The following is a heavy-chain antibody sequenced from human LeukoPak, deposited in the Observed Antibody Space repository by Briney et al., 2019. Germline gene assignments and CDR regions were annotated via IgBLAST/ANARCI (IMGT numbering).Heavy chain of an antibody. CDR1: GYTFTSYG. Sequence: ASVKVSCKASGYTFTSYGISWVRQAPGQGLEWMGWIGAYNGNTNYAQKLQGRVTMTTDTSTSTAYMELRSLRSDDTAVYYCARDRRQQLVLFMFDYWGQGTLVTVSS. CDR3: ARDRRQQLVLFMFDY. J-gene: IGHJ4*02. D-gene: IGHD6-13*01. CDR2: IGAYNGNT. V-gene: IGHV1-18*01.